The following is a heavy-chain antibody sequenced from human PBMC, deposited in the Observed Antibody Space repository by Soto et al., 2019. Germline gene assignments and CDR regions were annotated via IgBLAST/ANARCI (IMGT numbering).Heavy chain of an antibody. CDR1: GFILNNYA. V-gene: IGHV3-23*01. J-gene: IGHJ3*01. CDR3: AKRGRNWGAFDF. CDR2: IGGTDGDSDGVP. Sequence: VQLLESGGDLVQPGGSLRLSCVASGFILNNYAMSWVRQAPGKGLEWVSTIGGTDGDSDGVPWYEDSVKGRFTISRDSSANTLFLHMDKLRAEDSALYYCAKRGRNWGAFDFWGQGTTVVVSS. D-gene: IGHD7-27*01.